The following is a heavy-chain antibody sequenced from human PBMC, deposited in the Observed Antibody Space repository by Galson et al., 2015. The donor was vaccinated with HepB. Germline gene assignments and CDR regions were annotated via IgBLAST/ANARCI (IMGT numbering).Heavy chain of an antibody. D-gene: IGHD5-12*01. Sequence: SLRLSCAASGFTFSSYAMSWVRQAPGKGLEWVSAISGSGGSTYYADSVKGRFTISRDNSKNTLYLQMNSLRAEDTAVYYCAKFEGDSGYDFSALWAFDIWGQGTMVTVSS. V-gene: IGHV3-23*01. J-gene: IGHJ3*02. CDR1: GFTFSSYA. CDR3: AKFEGDSGYDFSALWAFDI. CDR2: ISGSGGST.